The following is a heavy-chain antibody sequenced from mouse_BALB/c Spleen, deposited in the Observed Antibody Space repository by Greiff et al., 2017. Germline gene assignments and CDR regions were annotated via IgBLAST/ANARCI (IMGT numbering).Heavy chain of an antibody. J-gene: IGHJ3*01. CDR3: ASEGVTAWFAY. CDR2: ISCYNGAT. Sequence: LVKTGASVKISCKASGYSFTGYYMHWVKQSHGKSLEWIGYISCYNGATSYNQKFKGKATFTVDTPSSTAYMQFNSLTSEDTAVYYCASEGVTAWFAYWGQGSLVTVSA. CDR1: GYSFTGYY. V-gene: IGHV1S34*01. D-gene: IGHD2-13*01.